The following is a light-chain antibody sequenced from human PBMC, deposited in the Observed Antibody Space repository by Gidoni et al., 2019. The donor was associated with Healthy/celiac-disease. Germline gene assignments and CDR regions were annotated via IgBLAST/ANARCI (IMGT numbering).Light chain of an antibody. CDR1: QGISNS. V-gene: IGKV1-NL1*01. J-gene: IGKJ1*01. CDR3: QQYYSTSWT. CDR2: AAS. Sequence: DIQMTQSPSSLSASVGDRVTITCRASQGISNSLAWYQQKPGKAPKLLLYAASRLESGVPSRFSGSGSGTDYTPTISSLQPEDFATYYCQQYYSTSWTFGQXTKVEIK.